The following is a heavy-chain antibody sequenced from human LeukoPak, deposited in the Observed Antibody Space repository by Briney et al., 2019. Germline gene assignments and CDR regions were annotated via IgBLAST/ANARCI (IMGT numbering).Heavy chain of an antibody. V-gene: IGHV3-30*18. Sequence: GGSLRLSCAASGFTFSSYGMHWVRQAPGKGLEWVAVISYDGSNKYFADSVKGRFTISRDNSKNTLYLQMNSLRAEDAAVYYCAKDSGIAVAGTLRAFDIWGQGTMVTVSS. CDR2: ISYDGSNK. CDR1: GFTFSSYG. CDR3: AKDSGIAVAGTLRAFDI. D-gene: IGHD6-19*01. J-gene: IGHJ3*02.